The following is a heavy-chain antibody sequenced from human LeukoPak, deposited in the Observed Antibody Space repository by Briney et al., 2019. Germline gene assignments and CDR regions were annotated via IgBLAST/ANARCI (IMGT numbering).Heavy chain of an antibody. V-gene: IGHV4-59*01. CDR1: GGSISNSY. CDR3: ARLAARRGYYYGMDV. Sequence: PSETLSLTCTVSGGSISNSYWSWIRQPPGKGLEWIGYVYSSGSTNYNPSLKSRVTMSGGTSKNQFSLKLSSVTAADTAVHYCARLAARRGYYYGMDVWGQGTTVTVSS. D-gene: IGHD3-10*01. CDR2: VYSSGST. J-gene: IGHJ6*02.